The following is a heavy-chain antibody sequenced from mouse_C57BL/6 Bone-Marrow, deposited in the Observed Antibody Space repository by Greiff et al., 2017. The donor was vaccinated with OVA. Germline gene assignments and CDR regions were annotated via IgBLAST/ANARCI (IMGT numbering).Heavy chain of an antibody. CDR3: GRHDVYWYFDV. J-gene: IGHJ1*03. V-gene: IGHV10-1*01. CDR2: IRSKSNNYAT. D-gene: IGHD2-3*01. CDR1: GFSFNTYA. Sequence: DVMLVESGGGLVQPKGSLKLSCAASGFSFNTYAMNWVRQAPGKGLEWVARIRSKSNNYATYYADSVKDRFTISRDDSESMLYLQMNNLKTEDTAMDYCGRHDVYWYFDVWGTGTTVTVSS.